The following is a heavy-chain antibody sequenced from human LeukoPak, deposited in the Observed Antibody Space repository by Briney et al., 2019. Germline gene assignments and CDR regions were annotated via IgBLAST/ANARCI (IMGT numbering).Heavy chain of an antibody. V-gene: IGHV4-30-2*01. CDR1: GGSISSGGYY. D-gene: IGHD2-2*01. Sequence: PSQTLSLTCTVSGGSISSGGYYWSWIRQPPGKGLEWIGYIYHSGSTYYNPSLKSRVTISVDRSKNQFSLKLGSVTAADTAVYYCASFFVVVPAAIPGEYFQHWGQGTLVTVSS. J-gene: IGHJ1*01. CDR2: IYHSGST. CDR3: ASFFVVVPAAIPGEYFQH.